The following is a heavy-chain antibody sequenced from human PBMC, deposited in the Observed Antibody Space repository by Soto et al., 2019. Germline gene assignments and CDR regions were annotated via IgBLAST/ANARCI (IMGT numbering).Heavy chain of an antibody. CDR1: GGSIGSGGYY. CDR2: IYYSGIT. J-gene: IGHJ4*02. Sequence: PSETLSRTCTVSGGSIGSGGYYWSWIRQHPGQGLEWIGYIYYSGITYYNPSLKSRVTISVETSNNQFSLKLSSVTAAHTAVYSCARTKRYYFDSRGQGTLVTASS. V-gene: IGHV4-31*03. CDR3: ARTKRYYFDS.